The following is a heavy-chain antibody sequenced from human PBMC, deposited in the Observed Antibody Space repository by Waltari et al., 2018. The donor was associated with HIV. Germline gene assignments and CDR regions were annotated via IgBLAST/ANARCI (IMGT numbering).Heavy chain of an antibody. CDR2: IYHSGGT. CDR3: ARGGGIVVKMYADDAFDI. V-gene: IGHV4-4*02. CDR1: DDSVSSSNW. Sequence: QVQLQESGPGLVKPSGTLSLTCAVSDDSVSSSNWWNWVRQTPGKGLEWIGEIYHSGGTNYNPSLKSRGTISVDKSKNQFSLNMSSMTAADTAVYYCARGGGIVVKMYADDAFDIWGQGTMVTVSS. J-gene: IGHJ3*02. D-gene: IGHD2-2*01.